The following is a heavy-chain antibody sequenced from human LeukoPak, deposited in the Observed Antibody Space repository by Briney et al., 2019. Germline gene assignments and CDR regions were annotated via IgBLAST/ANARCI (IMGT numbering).Heavy chain of an antibody. CDR2: IRYDGSNK. CDR1: GFTFSSYG. CDR3: AKLMAAAGDY. D-gene: IGHD6-13*01. V-gene: IGHV3-30*02. J-gene: IGHJ4*02. Sequence: PGGSLTLSCAASGFTFSSYGMHWVRHAPGKGREWVAFIRYDGSNKYYADSVKGRFTISRDNSKNTLYLQMNSLRAEDTAVYYCAKLMAAAGDYWGQGTLVTVSS.